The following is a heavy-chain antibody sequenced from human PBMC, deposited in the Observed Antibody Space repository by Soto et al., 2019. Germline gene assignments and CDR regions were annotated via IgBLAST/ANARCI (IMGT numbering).Heavy chain of an antibody. J-gene: IGHJ5*02. D-gene: IGHD2-15*01. CDR1: GGTFSSYA. V-gene: IGHV1-69*13. CDR3: ARGGYCSGGSCYSGIYWFDP. CDR2: IIPIFGTA. Sequence: GASVKVSCKASGGTFSSYAISWVRQAPGQGLEWMGGIIPIFGTANHAQKFQGRVTITADESTSTAYMELSSLRSEDTAVYYCARGGYCSGGSCYSGIYWFDPWGQGTLVTVSS.